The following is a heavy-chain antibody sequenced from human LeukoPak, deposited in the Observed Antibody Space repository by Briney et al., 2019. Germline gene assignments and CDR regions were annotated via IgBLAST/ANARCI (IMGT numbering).Heavy chain of an antibody. CDR3: ARGRYYYDSSGYYRVHYYGMDV. Sequence: SETLSLTCTVSGGSISSSSYYWSWIRQPPGKGLEWIGEINHSGSTNYNPSLKSRVTISVDTSKNQFSLKLSSVTAADTAVYYCARGRYYYDSSGYYRVHYYGMDVWGQGTTVTVSS. J-gene: IGHJ6*02. CDR2: INHSGST. D-gene: IGHD3-22*01. V-gene: IGHV4-39*07. CDR1: GGSISSSSYY.